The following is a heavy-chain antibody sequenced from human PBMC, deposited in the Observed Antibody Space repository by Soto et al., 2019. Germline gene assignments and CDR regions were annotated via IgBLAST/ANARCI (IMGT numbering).Heavy chain of an antibody. CDR3: ARGHYDFWSGYTKYYFDY. D-gene: IGHD3-3*01. J-gene: IGHJ4*02. CDR1: GYTFTSYD. V-gene: IGHV1-8*01. Sequence: GASVKVSCKASGYTFTSYDINWVRQATGQGLEWMGWMNPNSGNTGYAQKFQGRVTMTRNTSISTAYMELSSLRSEDTAVYYCARGHYDFWSGYTKYYFDYWGQGTLVTVSS. CDR2: MNPNSGNT.